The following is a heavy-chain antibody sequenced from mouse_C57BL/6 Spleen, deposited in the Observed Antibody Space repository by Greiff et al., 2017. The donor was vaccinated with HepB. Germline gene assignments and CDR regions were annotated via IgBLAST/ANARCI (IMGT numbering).Heavy chain of an antibody. CDR2: IDPSDSYT. V-gene: IGHV1-59*01. D-gene: IGHD1-1*01. Sequence: QVQLQQPGAELVRPGTSVKLSCKASGYTFTSYWMHWVKQRPGQGLEWIGVIDPSDSYTNYNQKFKGKATLTVDTSSSTAYMQLSSLTSEDSAVYYCARPDYGSLAWFAYWGQGTLVTVSA. CDR1: GYTFTSYW. CDR3: ARPDYGSLAWFAY. J-gene: IGHJ3*01.